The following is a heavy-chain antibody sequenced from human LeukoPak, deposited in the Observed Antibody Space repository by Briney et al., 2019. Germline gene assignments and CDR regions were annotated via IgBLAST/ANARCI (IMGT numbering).Heavy chain of an antibody. J-gene: IGHJ4*02. CDR1: GGSISSGGYY. CDR3: ARETKLMGYSSGLGFNY. Sequence: PSETLSLTCTVSGGSISSGGYYWSWIRQPPGKGLEWIGYIYHSGSTYYNPSLKSRVTISVDTSKNQFSLKLSSVTAADTAVYYCARETKLMGYSSGLGFNYWGQGTLVTVSS. D-gene: IGHD6-19*01. CDR2: IYHSGST. V-gene: IGHV4-30-2*01.